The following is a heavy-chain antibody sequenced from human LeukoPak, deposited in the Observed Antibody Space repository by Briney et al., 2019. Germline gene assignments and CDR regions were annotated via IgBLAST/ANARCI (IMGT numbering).Heavy chain of an antibody. J-gene: IGHJ4*02. CDR3: ARTLRVYDSSGYYYRSTRGVDY. CDR2: IYHSGTT. D-gene: IGHD3-22*01. Sequence: PSETLSLTCAVSGGSFSNSNWWSWVRQSPGKGPEWIGEIYHSGTTNYNPSLKSRVTLSVDKSKNQFSLKLSSVTAADTAVYYCARTLRVYDSSGYYYRSTRGVDYWGQGTLVTVSS. CDR1: GGSFSNSNW. V-gene: IGHV4-4*02.